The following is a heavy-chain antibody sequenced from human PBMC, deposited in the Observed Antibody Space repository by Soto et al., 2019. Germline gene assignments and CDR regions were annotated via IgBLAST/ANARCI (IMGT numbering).Heavy chain of an antibody. J-gene: IGHJ6*02. CDR3: ARAPSPYFSSTSCYALHYYYGMDV. V-gene: IGHV1-69*13. CDR2: IIPIFGTA. Sequence: GASVKVSCKASGGTFSSYAISWVRQAPGQGLEWMGGIIPIFGTANYAQKFKGRVTITADESTSTAYMKMSNLRSEDTAVYYCARAPSPYFSSTSCYALHYYYGMDVWGQGTTVTVSS. D-gene: IGHD2-2*01. CDR1: GGTFSSYA.